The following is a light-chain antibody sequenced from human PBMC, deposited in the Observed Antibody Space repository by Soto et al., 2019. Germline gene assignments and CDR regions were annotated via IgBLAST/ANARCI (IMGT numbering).Light chain of an antibody. V-gene: IGKV1-5*01. CDR2: DAS. Sequence: DIQMTQSPSTLSAFVGDRVTITCRASQSISSWLAWYQQKPGKAPKLLIYDASSLEGGVPSRFSGSGSGTEFTLTISSLQPDDSATYFCQQYTSYSRTFGQGTKVDIK. CDR3: QQYTSYSRT. J-gene: IGKJ1*01. CDR1: QSISSW.